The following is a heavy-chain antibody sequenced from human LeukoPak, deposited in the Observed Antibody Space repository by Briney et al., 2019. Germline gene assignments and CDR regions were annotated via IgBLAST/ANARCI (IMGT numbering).Heavy chain of an antibody. CDR1: GFTSSTYS. Sequence: GGSLRLPCAASGFTSSTYSMNWVRQAPGKGLEWISFISTSSIYIYYADSVKGRFTISRDNARNSLYLQMNSLRAEDTAVYYCARGEWSSSPFDYWGQGTLVTVSS. CDR2: ISTSSIYI. J-gene: IGHJ4*02. V-gene: IGHV3-21*01. D-gene: IGHD6-6*01. CDR3: ARGEWSSSPFDY.